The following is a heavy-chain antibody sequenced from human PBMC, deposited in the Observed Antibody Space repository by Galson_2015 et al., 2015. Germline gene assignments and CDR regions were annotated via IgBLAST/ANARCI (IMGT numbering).Heavy chain of an antibody. J-gene: IGHJ4*02. D-gene: IGHD1-26*01. CDR3: ARHYSGSYYHFDY. CDR1: GFIVSSSY. Sequence: SLRLSCAASGFIVSSSYMSWVRQAPGKGLEWVSVIFSGGNTHYADSVEGRFTISRDNSKNTLYLQMNSLRAEDTAMYFCARHYSGSYYHFDYWGQGTLVTVSS. V-gene: IGHV3-53*01. CDR2: IFSGGNT.